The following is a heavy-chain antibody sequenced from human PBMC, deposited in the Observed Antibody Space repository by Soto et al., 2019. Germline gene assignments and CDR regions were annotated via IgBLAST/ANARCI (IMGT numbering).Heavy chain of an antibody. V-gene: IGHV3-33*01. CDR2: IWSDGSQK. D-gene: IGHD5-18*01. J-gene: IGHJ4*02. CDR3: ATDHGDSPFDL. CDR1: GFPFSTYG. Sequence: GGSLRLSCAASGFPFSTYGMHWVRQAPGKGLEWVAVIWSDGSQKYYADSVKGRFTISRDNSKNTLFLQMNSLRGEDTAIYYCATDHGDSPFDLWGQGTLVTVSS.